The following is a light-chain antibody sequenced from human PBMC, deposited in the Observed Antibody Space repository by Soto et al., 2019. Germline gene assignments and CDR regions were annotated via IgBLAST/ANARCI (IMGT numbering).Light chain of an antibody. V-gene: IGKV3-20*01. J-gene: IGKJ5*01. Sequence: EIVLTQSPATLSLTPGERATLSCRATESVSNYLAWYQQKPGLAPRLLVYGASRRATDIPERFSGSGSGADFTLTISRLEPEDFAVYYCQHYGASPQTFGQGTRLEIK. CDR1: ESVSNY. CDR3: QHYGASPQT. CDR2: GAS.